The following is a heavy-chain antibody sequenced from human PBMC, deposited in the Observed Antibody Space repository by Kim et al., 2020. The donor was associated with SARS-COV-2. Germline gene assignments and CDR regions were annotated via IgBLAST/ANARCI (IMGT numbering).Heavy chain of an antibody. Sequence: GGSLRLSCAASGFTFDDYAMHWVRQAPGKGLEWVSGISWNSGSIGYADSVKGRFTISRDNAKNSLYLQMNSLRAEDTALYYCAKARTSYYYGSGRIDYWGQGTLVTVSS. CDR3: AKARTSYYYGSGRIDY. V-gene: IGHV3-9*01. J-gene: IGHJ4*02. CDR1: GFTFDDYA. D-gene: IGHD3-10*01. CDR2: ISWNSGSI.